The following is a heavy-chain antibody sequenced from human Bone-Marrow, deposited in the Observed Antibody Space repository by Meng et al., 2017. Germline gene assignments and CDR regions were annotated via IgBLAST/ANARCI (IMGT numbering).Heavy chain of an antibody. D-gene: IGHD3-3*01. Sequence: GESLKISCAASGFTFSSHWMHWVRQAPGKGLVWVSRINSDGSSTSYADSVKGRFTISRDNAKNSLYLQMNSLRAEDTAVYYCARAYYDFWSGYSPHFDYWGQGTLVTVSS. CDR3: ARAYYDFWSGYSPHFDY. V-gene: IGHV3-74*01. CDR2: INSDGSST. J-gene: IGHJ4*02. CDR1: GFTFSSHW.